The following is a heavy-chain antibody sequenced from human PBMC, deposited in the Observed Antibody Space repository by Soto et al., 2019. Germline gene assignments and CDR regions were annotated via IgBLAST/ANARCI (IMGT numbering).Heavy chain of an antibody. V-gene: IGHV3-7*01. CDR1: GFTFSSYW. Sequence: EVQLVESGGGLVQPAGSLRLSCAASGFTFSSYWMSWVRQAPGKGLEWVANIKQDGSEKYYVDSVKGRFTISRDNAKNSLYQQMNSLRAEDTAVYYCAGHSGGSWWWSDYWGQGTLVTFSS. J-gene: IGHJ4*02. CDR3: AGHSGGSWWWSDY. D-gene: IGHD2-15*01. CDR2: IKQDGSEK.